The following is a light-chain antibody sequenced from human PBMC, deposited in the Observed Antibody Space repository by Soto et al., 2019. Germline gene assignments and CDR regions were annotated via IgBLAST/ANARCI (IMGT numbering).Light chain of an antibody. V-gene: IGLV2-14*03. J-gene: IGLJ1*01. CDR3: SSYTTRNTEV. CDR1: SGDVGAFNY. Sequence: QSVLTQPTSLSGSPGQSITISCIGTSGDVGAFNYVSWYQHHPGKAPKLIIYDVTDRPSGVSTRFSASKSGNTASLTISGLQAEDEADYYCSSYTTRNTEVFGTGTKVTVL. CDR2: DVT.